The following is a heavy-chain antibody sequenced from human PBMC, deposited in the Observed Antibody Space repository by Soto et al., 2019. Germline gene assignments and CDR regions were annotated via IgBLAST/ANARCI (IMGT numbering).Heavy chain of an antibody. J-gene: IGHJ6*02. CDR3: ARLPYSSGWTRGYYYYYRMDV. D-gene: IGHD6-19*01. Sequence: GESLKISCKGSGYSFTSYWISWVRQMPGKGLEWMGRIDPSDSYTNYSPSFQGHVTISADKSISTAYLQWSSLKASDTAMYYCARLPYSSGWTRGYYYYYRMDVWGQGTTVTVSS. V-gene: IGHV5-10-1*01. CDR1: GYSFTSYW. CDR2: IDPSDSYT.